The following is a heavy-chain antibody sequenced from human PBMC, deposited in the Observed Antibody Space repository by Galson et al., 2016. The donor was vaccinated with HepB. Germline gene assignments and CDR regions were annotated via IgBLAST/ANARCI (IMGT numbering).Heavy chain of an antibody. CDR2: IKPNDGYT. CDR1: GDTFTTNC. V-gene: IGHV1-46*01. Sequence: SVKVSCKASGDTFTTNCMHWVRQAPGQGPEWMGVIKPNDGYTIYAERFQGRVTMTRDTSTSTVYMELSSLRSEDTAVYYCARDQDASLIHYLGYWGQGTLVTVSS. J-gene: IGHJ4*02. D-gene: IGHD2-21*01. CDR3: ARDQDASLIHYLGY.